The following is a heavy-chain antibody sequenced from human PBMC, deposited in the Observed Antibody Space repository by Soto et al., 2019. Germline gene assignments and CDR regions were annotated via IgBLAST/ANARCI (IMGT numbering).Heavy chain of an antibody. Sequence: SETLSLTCNMSGDSYSISTYSWSWIRQPPGKALQWIGFIYQSGVTSYNPSLASRVSISLDRSNNQCSLRLKSVTAADTAVYFCAGMPYTSGLRFDPWGPGTLVTVSS. CDR1: GDSYSISTYS. CDR3: AGMPYTSGLRFDP. CDR2: IYQSGVT. J-gene: IGHJ5*02. V-gene: IGHV4-30-2*01. D-gene: IGHD6-19*01.